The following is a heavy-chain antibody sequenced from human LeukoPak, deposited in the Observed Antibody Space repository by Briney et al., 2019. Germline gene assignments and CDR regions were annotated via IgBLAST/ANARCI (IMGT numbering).Heavy chain of an antibody. Sequence: GGSLRLSCAASGFTFSNYGMHWVRQAPGKGLEWMAVIWYDGSNKYYADSVKGRFTISRDNSKNTLYLQMNSLRAEDTAVYYCAKDGRYCSGGSCYGGFEDYWGQGTLVTVSS. D-gene: IGHD2-15*01. CDR3: AKDGRYCSGGSCYGGFEDY. CDR2: IWYDGSNK. V-gene: IGHV3-33*06. CDR1: GFTFSNYG. J-gene: IGHJ4*02.